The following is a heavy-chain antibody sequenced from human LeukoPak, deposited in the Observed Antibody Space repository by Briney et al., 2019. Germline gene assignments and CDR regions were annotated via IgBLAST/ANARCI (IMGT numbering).Heavy chain of an antibody. Sequence: GGSLRLSCAASGSTFSSYAMHWVRQAPGKGLEWVAVISYDGSNKYYADSVKGRFTISRDNSKNTLYLQMNSLRAEDTAVYYCARDAGEDIVVVPAALGGNYFDYWGQGTLVTVSS. J-gene: IGHJ4*02. CDR1: GSTFSSYA. V-gene: IGHV3-30-3*01. CDR3: ARDAGEDIVVVPAALGGNYFDY. CDR2: ISYDGSNK. D-gene: IGHD2-2*01.